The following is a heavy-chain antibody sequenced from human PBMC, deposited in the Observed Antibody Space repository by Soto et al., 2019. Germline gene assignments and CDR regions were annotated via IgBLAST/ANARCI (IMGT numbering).Heavy chain of an antibody. CDR3: ARDRCSGASCYANYYFGMDV. D-gene: IGHD2-2*01. Sequence: PSETLSLTCAVYGGSFSGYYWSWIRQPPGKGLEWIGEINHSGSTNYNPSLKSRVTISVDTSKNQFSLKLSSVTAADTAVYYCARDRCSGASCYANYYFGMDVWGQGTPVTVSS. V-gene: IGHV4-34*01. J-gene: IGHJ6*02. CDR1: GGSFSGYY. CDR2: INHSGST.